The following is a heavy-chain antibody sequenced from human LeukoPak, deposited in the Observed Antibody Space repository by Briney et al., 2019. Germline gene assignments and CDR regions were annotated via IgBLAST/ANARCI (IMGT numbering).Heavy chain of an antibody. V-gene: IGHV4-59*01. D-gene: IGHD6-13*01. Sequence: SETLSLTCAVYGGSFSGYYWSWIRQPPGKGLEWIGYIYYSGSTNYNPSLKSRVTISVDTSRNQFSLKLSSVTAADTAVYYCARLIAAALDYWGQGTLVTVSS. CDR1: GGSFSGYY. CDR2: IYYSGST. CDR3: ARLIAAALDY. J-gene: IGHJ4*02.